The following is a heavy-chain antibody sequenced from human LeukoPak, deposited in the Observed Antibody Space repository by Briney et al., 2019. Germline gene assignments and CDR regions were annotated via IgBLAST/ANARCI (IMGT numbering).Heavy chain of an antibody. J-gene: IGHJ4*02. D-gene: IGHD3-3*01. CDR2: ISYDGSTK. CDR3: AKSYYDFWSGYYQTFDY. CDR1: GFTFSNYA. V-gene: IGHV3-30-3*01. Sequence: PGRSLRLSCVASGFTFSNYAIHWVRQAPGKGLEWVAVISYDGSTKYTDSVKGRFTISRDNSKSTLYLQMNILRAEDTAVYYCAKSYYDFWSGYYQTFDYWGQGTLVTVSS.